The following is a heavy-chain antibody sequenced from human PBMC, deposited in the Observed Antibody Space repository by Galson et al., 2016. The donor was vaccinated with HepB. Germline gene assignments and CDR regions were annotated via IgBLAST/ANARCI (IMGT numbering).Heavy chain of an antibody. CDR3: ARGLTGTTSFDS. D-gene: IGHD1-1*01. J-gene: IGHJ4*02. V-gene: IGHV3-21*01. Sequence: SLRLSCAASGFTFSSYTMNWVRQAPGKGLEWVSSISSSSSYTYYADSLRGRFTISRDNAKNSLYLRLNSLRAEDTAVYYCARGLTGTTSFDSWGQGTLVTVSS. CDR1: GFTFSSYT. CDR2: ISSSSSYT.